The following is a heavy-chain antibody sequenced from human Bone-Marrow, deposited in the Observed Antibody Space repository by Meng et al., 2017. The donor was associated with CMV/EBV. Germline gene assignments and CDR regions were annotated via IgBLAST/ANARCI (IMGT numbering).Heavy chain of an antibody. D-gene: IGHD2-2*01. Sequence: SETLSLTCTVSGGSISSTSYYWGWIRQPPGKGLEWIGIIYNTGSTYYNPSLKSRVTISVDTPKNQFSLKPRSVAAADTAVYYCARHGISTSSEYYFYYWGQGTLVTVSS. CDR1: GGSISSTSYY. V-gene: IGHV4-39*01. CDR3: ARHGISTSSEYYFYY. CDR2: IYNTGST. J-gene: IGHJ4*02.